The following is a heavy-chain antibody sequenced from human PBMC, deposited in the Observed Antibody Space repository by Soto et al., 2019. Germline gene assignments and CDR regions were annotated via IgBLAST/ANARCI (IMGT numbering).Heavy chain of an antibody. J-gene: IGHJ3*02. Sequence: GGSLRLSCAASGFTFSSYGMHWVRQAPGKGLEWVAVISYDGSNKYYADSVKGRFTISRDNSKNTLYLQMNSLRAEDTAVYYCAKGEGGHYDSSGYPGYAFDIWGQGTMVTVSS. D-gene: IGHD3-22*01. CDR1: GFTFSSYG. V-gene: IGHV3-30*18. CDR3: AKGEGGHYDSSGYPGYAFDI. CDR2: ISYDGSNK.